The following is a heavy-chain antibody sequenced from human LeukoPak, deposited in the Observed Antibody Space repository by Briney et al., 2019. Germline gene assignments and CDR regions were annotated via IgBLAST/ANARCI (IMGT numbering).Heavy chain of an antibody. CDR2: LGASGALT. CDR1: GFTFGDYA. J-gene: IGHJ4*02. D-gene: IGHD5-18*01. CDR3: AKVSVAIFDNSYGYPFDC. V-gene: IGHV3-23*01. Sequence: RAGGSLRLSCAASGFTFGDYAMHWVRQAPGKGLEWVSALGASGALTYYADSVRGPVTIATDLSKRTLYLEMDNLRVEDTAVYYCAKVSVAIFDNSYGYPFDCWGQGTLVTVSS.